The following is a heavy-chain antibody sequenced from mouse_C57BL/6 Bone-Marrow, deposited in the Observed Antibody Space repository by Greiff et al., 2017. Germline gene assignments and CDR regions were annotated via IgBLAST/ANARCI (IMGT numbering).Heavy chain of an antibody. CDR3: TVVVFDY. D-gene: IGHD1-1*01. Sequence: EVQLQESGAELVRPGASVKLSCTASGFNIKDDYMHWVKQRPEQGLEWIGWIDPENGDTEYASKFQGKATITADTSSNTAYLQLSSLTSGDTAVYYCTVVVFDYWGQGTTLTVSS. V-gene: IGHV14-4*01. CDR1: GFNIKDDY. CDR2: IDPENGDT. J-gene: IGHJ2*01.